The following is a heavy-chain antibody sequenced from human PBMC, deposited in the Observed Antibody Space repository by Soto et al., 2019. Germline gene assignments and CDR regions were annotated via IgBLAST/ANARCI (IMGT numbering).Heavy chain of an antibody. V-gene: IGHV3-30-3*01. CDR3: ARESYYDSSVSFDY. D-gene: IGHD3-22*01. CDR2: ISYDGSNK. CDR1: GFTFSSYA. J-gene: IGHJ4*02. Sequence: QVQLVESGGGVVQPGRSLRLSCAASGFTFSSYAMHWVRQAPGKGLEWVAVISYDGSNKYYADSVKGRFTISRDNSKNTLYLQMNSLRVEDTAVYYCARESYYDSSVSFDYWGQGTLVTVSS.